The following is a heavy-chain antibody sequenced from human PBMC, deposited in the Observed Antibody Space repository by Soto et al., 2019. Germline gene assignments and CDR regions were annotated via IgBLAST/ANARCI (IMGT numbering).Heavy chain of an antibody. CDR3: AKDLLLYYYDSSGYYLDY. V-gene: IGHV3-23*01. CDR1: GFTFSSYA. D-gene: IGHD3-22*01. CDR2: ISGSGGST. Sequence: EVQLLESGGGLVQPGGSLRLSCAASGFTFSSYAMSWVRQAPGKGLEWVSAISGSGGSTYYADSVKGRFTISRDNSKNTLYPQMNSLRAEDTTVYYCAKDLLLYYYDSSGYYLDYWGQGTLVTVSS. J-gene: IGHJ4*02.